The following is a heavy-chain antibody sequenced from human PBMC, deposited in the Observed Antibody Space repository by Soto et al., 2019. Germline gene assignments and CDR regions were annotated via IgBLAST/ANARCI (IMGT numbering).Heavy chain of an antibody. CDR1: GFTLSSYA. D-gene: IGHD6-13*01. CDR3: VKQSTPLAAAGTFDY. CDR2: ISSNGGST. J-gene: IGHJ4*02. V-gene: IGHV3-64D*06. Sequence: PGGALRLSCSASGFTLSSYAMHWFRQSPGKGLEYVSAISSNGGSTYYADSVKGRFTISRDNSKNTLYLQMSSLRAEDTAVYYCVKQSTPLAAAGTFDYWGQGTLVTVSS.